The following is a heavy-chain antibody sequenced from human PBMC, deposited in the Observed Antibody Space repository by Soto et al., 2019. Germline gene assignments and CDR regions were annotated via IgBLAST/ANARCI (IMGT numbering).Heavy chain of an antibody. Sequence: QVQLQESGPGLVKPSQTLSLTCTVSGGSISSGGYYWSWIRQHPGKGLEWIGYIYYSGSTYYNPSLKRRVTISVDTSKNQFSLKLSSVTAADTAVYYCARSVDTAMVTRHYYYYGMDVWGQGTTVTVSS. J-gene: IGHJ6*02. D-gene: IGHD5-18*01. CDR2: IYYSGST. V-gene: IGHV4-31*03. CDR3: ARSVDTAMVTRHYYYYGMDV. CDR1: GGSISSGGYY.